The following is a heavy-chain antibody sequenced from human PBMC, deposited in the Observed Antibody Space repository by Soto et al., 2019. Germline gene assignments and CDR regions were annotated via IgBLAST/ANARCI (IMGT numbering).Heavy chain of an antibody. CDR2: IGIGSSTT. D-gene: IGHD3-22*01. CDR3: ARDQLYYNDISGRPLNAFDV. J-gene: IGHJ3*01. CDR1: RFTFRNYG. V-gene: IGHV3-48*01. Sequence: TGGSLRLSCAASRFTFRNYGMNWVRQAPGKGLEWVSYIGIGSSTTYCADSVKGRFTISRDNAKNSLYLQMNSLRAEDTAVYYCARDQLYYNDISGRPLNAFDVWGQGTMVTVSS.